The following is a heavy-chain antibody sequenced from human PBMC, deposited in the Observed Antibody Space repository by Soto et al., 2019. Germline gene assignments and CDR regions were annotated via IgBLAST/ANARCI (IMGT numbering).Heavy chain of an antibody. D-gene: IGHD3-10*01. Sequence: SVKVSCKASGGTFSSYTISWVRQAPGQGLEWMGWIIPNLGIANYAQKFQGRVMMTTDKSTSTAYMELSSLRSDDTAVYYCARTAHSGTFKGFDPWGQGTLVTVS. V-gene: IGHV1-69*02. CDR1: GGTFSSYT. CDR2: IIPNLGIA. J-gene: IGHJ5*02. CDR3: ARTAHSGTFKGFDP.